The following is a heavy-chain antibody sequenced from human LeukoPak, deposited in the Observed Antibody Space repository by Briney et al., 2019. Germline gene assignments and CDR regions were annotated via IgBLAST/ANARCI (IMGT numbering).Heavy chain of an antibody. J-gene: IGHJ4*02. CDR2: IYPSDSDT. CDR1: GYTFTNHW. CDR3: ARQGRQRLVVVGETYFDY. Sequence: GESLKISCKGSGYTFTNHWIGWARQMPGKGLEWMGIIYPSDSDTRYSPSFQGQVTISADKSISTAYLQWSSLKASDTAMYYCARQGRQRLVVVGETYFDYWGQGTLVAVSS. V-gene: IGHV5-51*01. D-gene: IGHD6-19*01.